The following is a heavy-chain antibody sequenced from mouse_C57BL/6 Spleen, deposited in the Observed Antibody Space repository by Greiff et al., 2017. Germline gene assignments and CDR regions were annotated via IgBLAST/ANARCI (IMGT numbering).Heavy chain of an antibody. CDR3: ANYDGAMDY. D-gene: IGHD2-4*01. V-gene: IGHV1-59*01. CDR2: IDPSDSYT. J-gene: IGHJ4*01. CDR1: GYTFTSYW. Sequence: VPLQESGAELVRPGTSVQLSCKASGYTFTSYWLHWVKQRPGQGLEWIGVIDPSDSYTNYNPKFKGKATLTVDPASSTAYMQLSSLTSEDSAVYYCANYDGAMDYWGQGTSVTVSS.